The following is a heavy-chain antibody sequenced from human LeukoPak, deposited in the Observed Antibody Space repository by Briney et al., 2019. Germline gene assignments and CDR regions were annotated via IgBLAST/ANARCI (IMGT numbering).Heavy chain of an antibody. V-gene: IGHV3-23*01. J-gene: IGHJ4*02. CDR2: ISGSGGST. Sequence: PGGSLRLSCAASGFTFSSYAMSWVRQAPGKGLEWVSAISGSGGSTYYADSVKGRFTISRDNSKNTLYLQMNSLRAEDTAVYYCAKRASLWFGELFGPIDYWGQGTLVTVSS. D-gene: IGHD3-10*01. CDR1: GFTFSSYA. CDR3: AKRASLWFGELFGPIDY.